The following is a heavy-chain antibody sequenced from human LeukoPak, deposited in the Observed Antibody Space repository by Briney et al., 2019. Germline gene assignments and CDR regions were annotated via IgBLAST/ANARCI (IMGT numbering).Heavy chain of an antibody. D-gene: IGHD6-19*01. J-gene: IGHJ3*02. CDR3: AKGQQWLPYDAFDI. CDR2: ISGSGANT. Sequence: GGSLRLSCAASGFTFSNYAMSWVRQAPGKGLEWVSGISGSGANTYYADSVKGRFTISRDNSENTLYLQMNSLRAEDTAVYYCAKGQQWLPYDAFDIWGQGTMVTVSS. CDR1: GFTFSNYA. V-gene: IGHV3-23*01.